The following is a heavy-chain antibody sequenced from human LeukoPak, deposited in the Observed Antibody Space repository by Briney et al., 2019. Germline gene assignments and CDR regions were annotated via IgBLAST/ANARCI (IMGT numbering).Heavy chain of an antibody. CDR2: ISSSGGST. J-gene: IGHJ4*02. V-gene: IGHV3-23*01. Sequence: GGSLRLSCAASGFTFSSYAMSWVRQAPGKGLEWVSAISSSGGSTYYADSVKGWFTISRDNSKNTLYLQMNSLRAEDTAVYYCAKVHSSGWYRPNYFDYWGQGTLVTVSS. CDR3: AKVHSSGWYRPNYFDY. CDR1: GFTFSSYA. D-gene: IGHD6-19*01.